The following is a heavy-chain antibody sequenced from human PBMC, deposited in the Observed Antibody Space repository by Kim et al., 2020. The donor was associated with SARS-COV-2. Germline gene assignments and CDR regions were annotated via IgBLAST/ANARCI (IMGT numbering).Heavy chain of an antibody. CDR3: AREGIAAAGTILYYFDY. V-gene: IGHV1-3*01. J-gene: IGHJ4*02. D-gene: IGHD6-13*01. Sequence: KCQGSVAITRDTSASTAYMELSSLRSEDTAVYYCAREGIAAAGTILYYFDYWGQGTLVTVSS.